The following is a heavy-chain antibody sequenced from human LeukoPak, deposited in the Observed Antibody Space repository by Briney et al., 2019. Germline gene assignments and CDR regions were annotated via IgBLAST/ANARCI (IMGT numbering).Heavy chain of an antibody. CDR1: GFTFDDYA. Sequence: PGGSLRLSCAASGFTFDDYAMPWVRQAPGKGLEWVSGISWNSGSIGYADSVKGRFTISRDNAKNSLYLQMNSLRAEDTALHYCAKDAGAYGSGSQFDYWGQGTLVTVSS. D-gene: IGHD3-10*01. CDR2: ISWNSGSI. CDR3: AKDAGAYGSGSQFDY. V-gene: IGHV3-9*01. J-gene: IGHJ4*02.